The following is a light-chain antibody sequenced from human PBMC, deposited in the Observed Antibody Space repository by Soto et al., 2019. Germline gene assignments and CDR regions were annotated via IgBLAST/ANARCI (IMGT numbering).Light chain of an antibody. V-gene: IGLV2-14*01. J-gene: IGLJ1*01. CDR2: DVS. CDR3: SSYTSSSIYV. Sequence: QSVLTQPASVSGSPGQSITISCTGTSSDVGGYNYVSWYQQHPGKAPKLMIYDVSNRPSGVSNRFSGSKSGNTASLTISVLQAEDEADYYCSSYTSSSIYVFGTGTKVTVL. CDR1: SSDVGGYNY.